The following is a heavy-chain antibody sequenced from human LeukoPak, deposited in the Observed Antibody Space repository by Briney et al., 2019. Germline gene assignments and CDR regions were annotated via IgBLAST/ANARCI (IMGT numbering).Heavy chain of an antibody. D-gene: IGHD3-16*01. Sequence: SETLSLTCTVSGGSVSSGSYYWSWIRQPPGKGLEWIGYIYYSGSTNYNPSLKSRVTISVDTSKNQFSLKLSSVTAADTAVYYCARVWGTDYYYYGMDVWGQGTTVTVSS. J-gene: IGHJ6*02. CDR2: IYYSGST. CDR3: ARVWGTDYYYYGMDV. CDR1: GGSVSSGSYY. V-gene: IGHV4-61*01.